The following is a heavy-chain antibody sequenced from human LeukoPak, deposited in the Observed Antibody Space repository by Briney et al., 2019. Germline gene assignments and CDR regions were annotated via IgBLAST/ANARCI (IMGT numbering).Heavy chain of an antibody. CDR2: IYSGGST. Sequence: GGSLRLSCAASGFTFSSYGMSWVRQAPGKGLEWVSVIYSGGSTYYADSVKGRFTISRDNSKNTLYLQMNSLRAEDTAVYYCARAGGFIAAADYDYWGQGTLVTVSS. CDR1: GFTFSSYG. D-gene: IGHD6-13*01. J-gene: IGHJ4*02. V-gene: IGHV3-66*01. CDR3: ARAGGFIAAADYDY.